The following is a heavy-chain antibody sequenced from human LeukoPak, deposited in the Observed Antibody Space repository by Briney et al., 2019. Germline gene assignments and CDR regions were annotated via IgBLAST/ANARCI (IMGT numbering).Heavy chain of an antibody. D-gene: IGHD3-10*01. CDR3: ARAVTYFYGSVTYDWFDP. Sequence: PGGSLRLSCIVSGFTVSSNSMSWVRQAPGKGLEWVSSITSSSTYIYYADSVKGRFTISRDNARNSLYLQMNSLRAEDTAVYYCARAVTYFYGSVTYDWFDPWGQGTLVTVSS. CDR2: ITSSSTYI. V-gene: IGHV3-21*01. CDR1: GFTVSSNS. J-gene: IGHJ5*02.